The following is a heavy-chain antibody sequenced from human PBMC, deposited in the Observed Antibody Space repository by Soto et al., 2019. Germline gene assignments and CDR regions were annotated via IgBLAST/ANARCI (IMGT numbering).Heavy chain of an antibody. D-gene: IGHD5-18*01. Sequence: AGGSLRLSCAASGFTFSSYWMHWVRQAPGKGLVWVSRINSDGSSTSYADSVKGRFTISRDNAKNTLYLQMNSLRAEDTAVYYCARGDTAMDTQAKDYWGQGTLVTVSS. CDR1: GFTFSSYW. J-gene: IGHJ4*02. V-gene: IGHV3-74*01. CDR3: ARGDTAMDTQAKDY. CDR2: INSDGSST.